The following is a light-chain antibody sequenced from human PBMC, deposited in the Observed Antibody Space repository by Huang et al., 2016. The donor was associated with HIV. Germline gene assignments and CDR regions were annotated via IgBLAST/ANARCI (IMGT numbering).Light chain of an antibody. CDR1: TNIYRN. CDR3: QRYNGWPPYT. Sequence: EIVITKSPVTLSVSPGEIATLSCRASTNIYRNLAWYQQKSGQAPRLLIYGASTRATGIPARFSGSGSGTEFTLTISRLQSEDFVVYYCQRYNGWPPYTFGQGTKLEIK. CDR2: GAS. J-gene: IGKJ2*01. V-gene: IGKV3-15*01.